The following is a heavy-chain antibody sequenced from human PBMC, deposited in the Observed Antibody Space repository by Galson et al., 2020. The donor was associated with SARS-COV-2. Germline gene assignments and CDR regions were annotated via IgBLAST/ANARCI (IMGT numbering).Heavy chain of an antibody. J-gene: IGHJ1*01. V-gene: IGHV3-33*01. CDR2: IWYDGSNK. CDR3: ARGEYSSSWSGAEYFQH. D-gene: IGHD6-13*01. Sequence: GESLKISCAASGFTFSSYGMHWVRQAPGKGLEWVAVIWYDGSNKYYADSVKGRFTISRDNSKNTLYLQMNSLRAEDTAVYYCARGEYSSSWSGAEYFQHWGQGTLVTVSS. CDR1: GFTFSSYG.